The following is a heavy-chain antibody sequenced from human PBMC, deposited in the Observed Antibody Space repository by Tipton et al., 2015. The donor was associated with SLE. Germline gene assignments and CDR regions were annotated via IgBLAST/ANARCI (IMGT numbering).Heavy chain of an antibody. V-gene: IGHV4-38-2*01. CDR3: ARAGPAGDWFDP. CDR2: TYHSGNT. D-gene: IGHD3-10*01. CDR1: GYSINSGYY. J-gene: IGHJ5*02. Sequence: TLSLTCAVSGYSINSGYYWGWIRQSPGKGLEWIGSTYHSGNTYINPSLNSRVTMSIDTSKNEFSLKVNSVTAADTAVYYCARAGPAGDWFDPWGPGTLVSVSS.